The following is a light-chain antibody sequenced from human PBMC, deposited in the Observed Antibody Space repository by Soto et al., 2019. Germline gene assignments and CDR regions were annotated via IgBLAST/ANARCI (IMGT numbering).Light chain of an antibody. V-gene: IGLV2-8*01. CDR1: SSDIGDYNY. CDR2: EVT. J-gene: IGLJ1*01. Sequence: QSMLTHSPSSSGSPGQSVTFSCTGTSSDIGDYNYVSWYQQHPGKAPKLMIYEVTKRPSGVPDRFSGSKSGNTASLTVSGLQADDEADYYCSSYAGNNNYVFGTGTKVTVL. CDR3: SSYAGNNNYV.